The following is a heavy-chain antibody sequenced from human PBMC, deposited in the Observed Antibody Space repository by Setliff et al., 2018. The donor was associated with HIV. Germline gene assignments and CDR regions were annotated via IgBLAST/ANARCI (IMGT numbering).Heavy chain of an antibody. J-gene: IGHJ3*02. CDR3: ALRQRGGLVGAGNAFDI. CDR1: GFSFSNYA. D-gene: IGHD1-26*01. CDR2: IANGINT. V-gene: IGHV3-23*01. Sequence: GESLTISCAASGFSFSNYAMTWVRQAPGKGLEWVSTIANGINTYYADSVRGRFTISRDNSKNTLYLQMNSLRAEDTAKYYCALRQRGGLVGAGNAFDIWGQGTMVTVSS.